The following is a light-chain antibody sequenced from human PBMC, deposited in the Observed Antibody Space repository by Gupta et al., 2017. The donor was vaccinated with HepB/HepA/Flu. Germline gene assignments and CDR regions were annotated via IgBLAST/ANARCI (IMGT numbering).Light chain of an antibody. CDR3: QQRSNWPPWT. CDR2: DAS. V-gene: IGKV3-11*01. CDR1: QSVSSY. J-gene: IGKJ1*01. Sequence: DIVLTQSPAPLSLSPGERATLSCRASQSVSSYLAGYQQKPGQAPRLLIYDASNRATGIPARFSGSGSGTDFTLTISSLEPEDFAVYYCQQRSNWPPWTFGQGTKVEIK.